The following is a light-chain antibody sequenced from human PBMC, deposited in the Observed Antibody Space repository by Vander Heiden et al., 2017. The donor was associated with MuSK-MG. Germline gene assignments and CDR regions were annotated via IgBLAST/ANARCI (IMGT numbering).Light chain of an antibody. CDR1: QGIRND. V-gene: IGKV1-6*01. CDR3: LQDYNYPLT. CDR2: AAS. Sequence: ALQMTQSPSSLSASVGDRVTITCRASQGIRNDLGWYQQKPRKAPKLLIYAASTLQSGVPSRFSGSGSGTDFTLTISSLQPEDFATYYCLQDYNYPLTFGGGTKVEIK. J-gene: IGKJ4*01.